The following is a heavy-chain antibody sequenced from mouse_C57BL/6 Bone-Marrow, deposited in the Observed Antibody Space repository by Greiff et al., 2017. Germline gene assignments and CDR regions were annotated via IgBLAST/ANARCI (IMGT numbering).Heavy chain of an antibody. J-gene: IGHJ3*01. CDR3: AREEVYYCGSSWAY. D-gene: IGHD1-1*01. CDR1: GYTFTSYW. V-gene: IGHV1-64*01. CDR2: IHPNSGST. Sequence: VQLQQPGAELVKPGASVKLSCKASGYTFTSYWMHWVKQRPGQGLEWIGMIHPNSGSTNYNEKFKSKATLTVDKSSSTAYMQLSSLTSEDSAVYYCAREEVYYCGSSWAYWGQGTLVTVSA.